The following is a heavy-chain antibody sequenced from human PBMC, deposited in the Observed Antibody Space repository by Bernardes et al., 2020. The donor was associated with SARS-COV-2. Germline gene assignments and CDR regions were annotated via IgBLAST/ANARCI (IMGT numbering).Heavy chain of an antibody. Sequence: SGPTQVKPTQTLTLTCTFSGFSLSTTGVGVGWIRQPPGEALEWLALIFWDDDKFYSPSLKTRLSVTKDTAKNQVVLSMTDMDPVDTGTYYCAHRYTGSHFDYWGQGTLVTVSS. CDR1: GFSLSTTGVG. CDR3: AHRYTGSHFDY. CDR2: IFWDDDK. D-gene: IGHD1-26*01. V-gene: IGHV2-5*02. J-gene: IGHJ4*02.